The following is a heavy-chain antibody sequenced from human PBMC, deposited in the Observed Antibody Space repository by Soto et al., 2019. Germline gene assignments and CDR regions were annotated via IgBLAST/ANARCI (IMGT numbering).Heavy chain of an antibody. CDR3: ANGYSSGWYVGSDYYYGMDV. V-gene: IGHV3-30*18. D-gene: IGHD6-19*01. J-gene: IGHJ6*02. CDR2: ISYDGSNK. Sequence: QVQLVESGGGVVQPGRSLRLSCAASGFTFSSYGMHWVRQAPGKGLEGVAVISYDGSNKYYADSVKGRFTISRDNSKNTLYLQMKSRGAEDTAVYYCANGYSSGWYVGSDYYYGMDVWGQGTTVTVSS. CDR1: GFTFSSYG.